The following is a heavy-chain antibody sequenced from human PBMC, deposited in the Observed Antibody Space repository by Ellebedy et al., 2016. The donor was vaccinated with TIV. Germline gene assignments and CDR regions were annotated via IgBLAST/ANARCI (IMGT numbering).Heavy chain of an antibody. CDR1: GYTFSNYY. Sequence: ASVKVSCXASGYTFSNYYIHWVRQAPGQGLEWMGLINPSGGRISYAPNFQGRVTMTRATSTSTVYMELRSLRSEDTAVYYCARENSSSSNGAYVYWGQGTLVTVSS. V-gene: IGHV1-46*01. J-gene: IGHJ4*02. CDR2: INPSGGRI. CDR3: ARENSSSSNGAYVY. D-gene: IGHD6-6*01.